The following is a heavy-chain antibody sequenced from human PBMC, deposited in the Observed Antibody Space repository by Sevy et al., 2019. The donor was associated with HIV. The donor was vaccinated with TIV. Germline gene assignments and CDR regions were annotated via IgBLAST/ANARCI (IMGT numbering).Heavy chain of an antibody. Sequence: SETLSHTCSVSGGSIRSTSYYWGWIRQPPGKGLEWIASFDYAGTTYYTPALKSRVTISGDMSKNQFSLKLKSVTVADTAFYYCARYVRGDYAGGFDSWGQGTLVTVSS. D-gene: IGHD4-17*01. V-gene: IGHV4-39*01. CDR3: ARYVRGDYAGGFDS. CDR1: GGSIRSTSYY. J-gene: IGHJ5*01. CDR2: FDYAGTT.